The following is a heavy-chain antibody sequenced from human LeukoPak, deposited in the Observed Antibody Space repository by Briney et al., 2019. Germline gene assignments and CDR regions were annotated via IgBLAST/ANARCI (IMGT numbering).Heavy chain of an antibody. D-gene: IGHD3-10*01. Sequence: GGSLRLSCAASGFTFSSYAMSWVRQAPGKGLEWVSAISGSGGSTYYADSVKGRFTISRDNSKNTLYLQMNSLRAEDTAAYYCAKDGGLLWFGELPRTFYYMDVWGKGTTVTVSS. CDR1: GFTFSSYA. J-gene: IGHJ6*03. CDR3: AKDGGLLWFGELPRTFYYMDV. V-gene: IGHV3-23*01. CDR2: ISGSGGST.